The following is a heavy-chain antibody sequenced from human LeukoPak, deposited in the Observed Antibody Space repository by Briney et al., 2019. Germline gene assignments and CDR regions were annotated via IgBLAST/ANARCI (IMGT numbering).Heavy chain of an antibody. Sequence: SETLSLTCTVSGGSISSYYWSWIRQPPGKGPDWIGYIYYSGSTNYNPSLKSRVTISVDTSKNQFSLKLSSVTAADTAVYYCASRYYYDSSGHASIAFDIWGQGTMVTVSS. V-gene: IGHV4-59*08. D-gene: IGHD3-22*01. J-gene: IGHJ3*02. CDR3: ASRYYYDSSGHASIAFDI. CDR2: IYYSGST. CDR1: GGSISSYY.